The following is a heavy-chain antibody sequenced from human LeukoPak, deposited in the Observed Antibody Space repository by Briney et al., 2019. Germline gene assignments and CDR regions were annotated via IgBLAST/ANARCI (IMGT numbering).Heavy chain of an antibody. Sequence: GASVKVSCKASGGTFSSYAISWVRQAPGQGLEWMGGIIPIFGTANYAQKFQGRVTITADESTSTAYMELSSLRSEDTAVYYCARGPQVAVASNFQHWGQGTLVTVSS. CDR2: IIPIFGTA. CDR1: GGTFSSYA. D-gene: IGHD6-19*01. J-gene: IGHJ1*01. V-gene: IGHV1-69*13. CDR3: ARGPQVAVASNFQH.